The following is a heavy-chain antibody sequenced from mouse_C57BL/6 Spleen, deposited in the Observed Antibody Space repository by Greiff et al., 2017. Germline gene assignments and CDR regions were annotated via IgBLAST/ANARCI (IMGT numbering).Heavy chain of an antibody. Sequence: QVQLQQPGAELVRPGTSVKLSCKASGYTFTSYWMHWVKQRPGQGLEWIGVIDPSDSYTNYNQKFKGKATLTVDTSSSTAYMQLSSLTSEDSAVYYCARGYYGRGSYAMDYWGQGTSVTVSS. CDR1: GYTFTSYW. CDR3: ARGYYGRGSYAMDY. D-gene: IGHD1-1*01. V-gene: IGHV1-59*01. CDR2: IDPSDSYT. J-gene: IGHJ4*01.